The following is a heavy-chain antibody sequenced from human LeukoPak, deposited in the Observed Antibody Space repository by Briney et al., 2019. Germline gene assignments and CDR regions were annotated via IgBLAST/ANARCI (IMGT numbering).Heavy chain of an antibody. CDR3: ARDDAATNYAY. D-gene: IGHD3-16*01. Sequence: GGSLRPSCAASGFTFSSYWMSWVRQAPGKGLEWVANIKQDGSEKYYVDSVKGRFTISRDNAKNSLYLQMNSLRAEDTAVYYCARDDAATNYAYGGKGPLATVSP. CDR2: IKQDGSEK. CDR1: GFTFSSYW. J-gene: IGHJ4*02. V-gene: IGHV3-7*01.